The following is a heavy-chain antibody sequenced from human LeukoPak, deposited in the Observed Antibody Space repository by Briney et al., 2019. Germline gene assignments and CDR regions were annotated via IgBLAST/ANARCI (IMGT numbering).Heavy chain of an antibody. Sequence: SETLSLTCTVSGGSISGSSYYWGWIRQPPGKGLEWIGXXXXSXXXXYNPSLKSXVTIXVDTSKNQFSLKLNSVTATDTAVYYCARHYGPWGQGTLVTVSS. J-gene: IGHJ4*02. CDR2: XXXSXXX. CDR1: GGSISGSSYY. V-gene: IGHV4-39*01. CDR3: ARHYGP. D-gene: IGHD3-10*01.